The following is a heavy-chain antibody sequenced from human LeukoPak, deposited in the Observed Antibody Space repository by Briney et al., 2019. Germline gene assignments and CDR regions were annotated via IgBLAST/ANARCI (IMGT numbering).Heavy chain of an antibody. CDR2: INPNNGGT. V-gene: IGHV1-2*02. CDR3: ARVPLYDFWSGYYGTSTVTGEFDY. D-gene: IGHD3-3*01. CDR1: GYTFTGYY. J-gene: IGHJ4*02. Sequence: ASVKVSCKASGYTFTGYYMHWVRQAPGQGLEWMGWINPNNGGTNYAQKFQGRVTMTRDTSISTAYMELSRLRSDDTAVYYCARVPLYDFWSGYYGTSTVTGEFDYWGQGTLVTVSS.